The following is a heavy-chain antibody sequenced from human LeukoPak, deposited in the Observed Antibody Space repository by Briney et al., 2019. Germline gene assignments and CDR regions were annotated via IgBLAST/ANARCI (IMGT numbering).Heavy chain of an antibody. CDR1: GFTFSNYW. Sequence: GGSLKLSCGASGFTFSNYWMIWVRQAPGKGLEWVSLIKPDGSDKRYVDPVKGRFTISRDNADYSLYLQMNNLRAEDTAVYYCARLDGVRGGLLDSWGQGTLVTVSS. CDR3: ARLDGVRGGLLDS. CDR2: IKPDGSDK. D-gene: IGHD3-3*01. J-gene: IGHJ4*02. V-gene: IGHV3-7*01.